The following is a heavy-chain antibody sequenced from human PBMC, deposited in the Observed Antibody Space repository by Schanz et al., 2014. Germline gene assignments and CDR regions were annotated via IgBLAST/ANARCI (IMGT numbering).Heavy chain of an antibody. CDR3: ARDGVDAAAGGNY. J-gene: IGHJ4*02. Sequence: QVQLVQSGAEVKKPGASVKVSCKASGYTFTSYGISWVRQAPGQGLEWMGWMNPNSGTTNYAQKFQGWVTMTRDTSTSTVYMELSSLRSEDTAVYYCARDGVDAAAGGNYWGQGTLVTVSS. D-gene: IGHD6-13*01. CDR1: GYTFTSYG. V-gene: IGHV1-18*01. CDR2: MNPNSGTT.